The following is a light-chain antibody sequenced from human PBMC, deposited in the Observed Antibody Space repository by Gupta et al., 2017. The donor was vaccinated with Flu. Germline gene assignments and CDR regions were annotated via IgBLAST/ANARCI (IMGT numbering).Light chain of an antibody. J-gene: IGKJ1*01. V-gene: IGKV1-5*03. CDR2: KAS. Sequence: DIRMTQSPSTLSASIGDRVTITCRASQSISSWLAWYQQKPGKAPKLLIYKASTLESGVPSRFSGSGSATEFTLTISSLQPDDFATYYCQQYSSSPWTFGQGTKVEIK. CDR1: QSISSW. CDR3: QQYSSSPWT.